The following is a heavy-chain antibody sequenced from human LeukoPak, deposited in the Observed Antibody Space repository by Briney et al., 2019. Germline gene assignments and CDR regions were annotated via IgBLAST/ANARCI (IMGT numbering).Heavy chain of an antibody. CDR3: ARGSDFFDSGGYFYPPGY. J-gene: IGHJ4*02. V-gene: IGHV3-33*01. D-gene: IGHD3-22*01. Sequence: GGFLRLSCVASGFTFSNYGMHWVRQGPGKGLEWVAVIWYDGGKEYYADSVKGRFTVSRDNSKNTLYLQMNSLRAEDTAVYYCARGSDFFDSGGYFYPPGYWGQGTLVTVSS. CDR1: GFTFSNYG. CDR2: IWYDGGKE.